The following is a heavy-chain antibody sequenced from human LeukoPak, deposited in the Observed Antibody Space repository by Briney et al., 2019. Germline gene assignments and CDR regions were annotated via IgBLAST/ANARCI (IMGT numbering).Heavy chain of an antibody. J-gene: IGHJ4*02. CDR1: GYSFTHYW. V-gene: IGHV5-51*01. CDR3: ARRYPYDSSGYFTAFDY. CDR2: IYPGDSDT. Sequence: GESLKISCKGSGYSFTHYWIAWVRQMPGKGLEWMGVIYPGDSDTRYSPSFQGQVTMSADKSISTAYLQWSSLKASDTAMYYCARRYPYDSSGYFTAFDYWGQGTLVTVSS. D-gene: IGHD3-22*01.